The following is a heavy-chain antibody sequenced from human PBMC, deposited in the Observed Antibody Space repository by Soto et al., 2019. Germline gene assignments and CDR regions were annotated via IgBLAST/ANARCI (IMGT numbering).Heavy chain of an antibody. CDR3: ARDNPGIYGDHESTWFGP. V-gene: IGHV3-9*01. J-gene: IGHJ5*02. CDR2: ISWDSGKI. CDR1: GFTIDTHA. Sequence: PGGSLRLSCAASGFTIDTHAMHWVRQAPGKGLEWVAGISWDSGKIGYADSVKGRFSVSRDNAKNSLYLQMSSLKPEDTAFYFCARDNPGIYGDHESTWFGPWGQGTLVTVSS. D-gene: IGHD4-17*01.